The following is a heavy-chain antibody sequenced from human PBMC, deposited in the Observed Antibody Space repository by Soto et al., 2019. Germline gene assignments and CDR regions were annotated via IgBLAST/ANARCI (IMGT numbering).Heavy chain of an antibody. CDR1: GFTLSSYE. V-gene: IGHV3-48*03. CDR3: ARARYCSSTSCYYYFDY. J-gene: IGHJ4*02. D-gene: IGHD2-2*01. CDR2: ISSSGGTI. Sequence: GGSLRLSCAASGFTLSSYEMSWVRQAPGKGLEWVSYISSSGGTIYYADSVKGRFTISRDNAKNSLYLQMNRLRAEDTAVYYCARARYCSSTSCYYYFDYWGQGILVTVPQ.